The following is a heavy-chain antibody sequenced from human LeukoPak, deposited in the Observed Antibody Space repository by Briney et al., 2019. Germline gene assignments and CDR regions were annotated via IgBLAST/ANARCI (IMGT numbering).Heavy chain of an antibody. D-gene: IGHD3-3*01. Sequence: ASVKVSCKASGGTFSSYAISWVRQAPGQGLEWMGWISAYNGNTNYAQKLQGRVTMTTDTSTSTAYMELRSLRSDDTAVYYCARDELRYYDFWSGYYRLYNWFDPWGQGTLVTVSS. CDR1: GGTFSSYA. J-gene: IGHJ5*02. CDR3: ARDELRYYDFWSGYYRLYNWFDP. V-gene: IGHV1-18*01. CDR2: ISAYNGNT.